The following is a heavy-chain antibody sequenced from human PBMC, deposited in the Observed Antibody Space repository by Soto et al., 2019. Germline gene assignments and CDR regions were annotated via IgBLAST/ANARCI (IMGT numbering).Heavy chain of an antibody. J-gene: IGHJ3*02. CDR2: ISSSGSTI. V-gene: IGHV3-11*01. CDR3: ASPYDSSGYYYRGAFDI. D-gene: IGHD3-22*01. Sequence: PGGSLRLSCAASGFTFSDYYMSWIRQAPRKGLEWVSYISSSGSTIYYADSVKGRFTISRDNAKNSLYLQMNSLRAEDTAVYYCASPYDSSGYYYRGAFDIWGQGTMVTVSS. CDR1: GFTFSDYY.